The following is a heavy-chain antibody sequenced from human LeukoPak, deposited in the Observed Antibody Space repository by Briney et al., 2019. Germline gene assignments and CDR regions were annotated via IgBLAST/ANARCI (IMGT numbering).Heavy chain of an antibody. J-gene: IGHJ6*02. V-gene: IGHV3-21*01. CDR3: ARERVDYGDYDRWGMDV. D-gene: IGHD4-17*01. CDR1: GFTVSSNY. CDR2: ISSSSSYI. Sequence: GGSLRLSCAASGFTVSSNYMSWVRQAPGKGLEWVSSISSSSSYIYYADSVKGRFTISRDNAKNSLYLQMNSLRAEDTAVYYCARERVDYGDYDRWGMDVWGQGTTVTVSS.